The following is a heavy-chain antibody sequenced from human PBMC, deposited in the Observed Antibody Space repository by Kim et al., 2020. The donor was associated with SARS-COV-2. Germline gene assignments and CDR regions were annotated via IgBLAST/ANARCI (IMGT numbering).Heavy chain of an antibody. CDR2: IIPIFGTA. V-gene: IGHV1-69*13. J-gene: IGHJ3*02. D-gene: IGHD3-22*01. Sequence: SVKVSCKASGGTFSSYAISWVRQAPGQGLEWMGGIIPIFGTANYAQKFQGRVTITADESTSTAYMELSSLRSEDTAVYYCAREGGFTMITSFGVEHDAFDIWGQGTMVTVSS. CDR3: AREGGFTMITSFGVEHDAFDI. CDR1: GGTFSSYA.